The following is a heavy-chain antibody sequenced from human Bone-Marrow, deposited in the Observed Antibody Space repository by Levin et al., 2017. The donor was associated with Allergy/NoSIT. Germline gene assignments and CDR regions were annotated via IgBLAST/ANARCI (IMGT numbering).Heavy chain of an antibody. D-gene: IGHD2-21*01. CDR2: IRNKAYGETT. Sequence: AGGSLRLSCTASGFTFGDYPMAWFRQAPGKGLEWVSYIRNKAYGETTEYAASVKGRFTMSRDDSKSIASLQMNNLKSEDTAVYYCTRALRVSGDSFDFWGQGTLVTVSS. V-gene: IGHV3-49*03. CDR1: GFTFGDYP. CDR3: TRALRVSGDSFDF. J-gene: IGHJ4*02.